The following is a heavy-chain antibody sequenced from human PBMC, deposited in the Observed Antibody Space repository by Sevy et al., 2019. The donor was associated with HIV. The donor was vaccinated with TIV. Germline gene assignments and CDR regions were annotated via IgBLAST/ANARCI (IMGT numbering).Heavy chain of an antibody. D-gene: IGHD2-21*02. V-gene: IGHV1-18*01. CDR1: GYTFTSYG. CDR3: ARDLGGYCGNSIDY. CDR2: ISAYNGNT. J-gene: IGHJ4*02. Sequence: ASVKVSCKASGYTFTSYGISWVRQAPGQGLEWMGWISAYNGNTNYAQKLQGRVTMTTDTSTSTAYMELRGLRSDDTAVYYCARDLGGYCGNSIDYWGQGTLVTVSS.